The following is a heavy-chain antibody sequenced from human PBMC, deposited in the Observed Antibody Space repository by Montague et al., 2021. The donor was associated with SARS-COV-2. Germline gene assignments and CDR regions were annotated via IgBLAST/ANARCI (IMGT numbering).Heavy chain of an antibody. Sequence: CAISGDNVSSNIATWNWIRQSPSRGLEWLGRTYYRSKWYNDYAESVKSRITIDPDTSKHQFSLHLNSVTPEDTAVYYCARISVGSKYYFDFWGQGTLVTVSS. V-gene: IGHV6-1*01. CDR3: ARISVGSKYYFDF. J-gene: IGHJ4*02. CDR2: TYYRSKWYN. D-gene: IGHD4-11*01. CDR1: GDNVSSNIAT.